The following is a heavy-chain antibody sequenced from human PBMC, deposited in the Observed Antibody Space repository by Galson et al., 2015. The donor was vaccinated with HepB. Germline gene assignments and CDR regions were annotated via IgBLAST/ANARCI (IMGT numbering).Heavy chain of an antibody. Sequence: SVKVSCKASGYTFTGYYMHWVRQAPGQGLEWMGWINTNTGNPTYAQGFTGRFVFSLDTSVSTAYLQISSLKAEDTAVYYCAREVATMGYWGQGTLVTVSS. V-gene: IGHV7-4-1*02. CDR1: GYTFTGYY. D-gene: IGHD5-24*01. CDR2: INTNTGNP. CDR3: AREVATMGY. J-gene: IGHJ4*02.